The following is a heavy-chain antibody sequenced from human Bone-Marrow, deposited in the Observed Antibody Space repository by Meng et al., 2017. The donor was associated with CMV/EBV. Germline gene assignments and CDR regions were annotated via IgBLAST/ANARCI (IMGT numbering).Heavy chain of an antibody. Sequence: LRLSCTVSGGSISSGGYYWSWIRQHPGKGLEWIGYIYYSGSTYYNPSLKSRVTISVDTSKNQFSLKLSSVTAADTAVYYCARGRMSITIFGVVINWFDPWGQGTLVTVSS. CDR1: GGSISSGGYY. D-gene: IGHD3-3*01. J-gene: IGHJ5*02. CDR2: IYYSGST. CDR3: ARGRMSITIFGVVINWFDP. V-gene: IGHV4-31*03.